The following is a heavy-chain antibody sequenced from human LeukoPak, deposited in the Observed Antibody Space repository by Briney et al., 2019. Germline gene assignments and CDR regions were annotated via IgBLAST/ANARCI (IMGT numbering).Heavy chain of an antibody. CDR2: ISWYSGSI. Sequence: GGSLSLSCAASGFTFDDYAMQWVRPAPGRGREWAAGISWYSGSIGYADSVKGRFIISRDHAKTSLYLQTNSLRAEDTALYYCAKGRDKYQLLSKNWFDPWGQGTLVTVSS. CDR3: AKGRDKYQLLSKNWFDP. V-gene: IGHV3-9*01. D-gene: IGHD2-2*01. J-gene: IGHJ5*02. CDR1: GFTFDDYA.